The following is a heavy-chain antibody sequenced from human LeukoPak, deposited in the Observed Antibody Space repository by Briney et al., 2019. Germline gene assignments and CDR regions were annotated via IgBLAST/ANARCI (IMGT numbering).Heavy chain of an antibody. CDR1: GFTFSSYA. J-gene: IGHJ4*02. CDR2: ISGSGGST. Sequence: GGSLRLSCAASGFTFSSYAMSWVRQAPGKGLEWVSAISGSGGSTYYADSVKGRFTISRDNSKNALYLQMNSLRAEDTAVYYCAKTDCNSTSCYLGGWGQGTLVTVSS. D-gene: IGHD2-2*01. CDR3: AKTDCNSTSCYLGG. V-gene: IGHV3-23*01.